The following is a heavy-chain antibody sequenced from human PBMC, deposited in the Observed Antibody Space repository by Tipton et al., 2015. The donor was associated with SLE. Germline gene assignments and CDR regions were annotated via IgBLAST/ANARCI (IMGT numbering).Heavy chain of an antibody. CDR3: ARDSSAGDYVYAFDI. CDR2: VSAYSGNT. V-gene: IGHV1-18*04. CDR1: GYTFTEHY. J-gene: IGHJ3*02. D-gene: IGHD3-10*02. Sequence: QLVQSGAEVKKPGASVKVSCQASGYTFTEHYIQWVRQAPGQGLEWLGWVSAYSGNTNYAQKLQDRVTMTTDTSTSTAYMELRSLISDDTAVYYCARDSSAGDYVYAFDIWGQGTMVTVSS.